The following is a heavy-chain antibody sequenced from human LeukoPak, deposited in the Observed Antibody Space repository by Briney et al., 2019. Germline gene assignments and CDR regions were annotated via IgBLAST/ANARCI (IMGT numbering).Heavy chain of an antibody. CDR1: GLTFSSYA. Sequence: PGGSLRLSCAASGLTFSSYAMHWVRQAPGKGLEWVAVISYDGSNKYYADSVKGRFTISRDNSKNTLYLQMNSLRAEDTAVYYCARDRDSVPAAPIMSPDPLLDYWGQGTLVTVSS. V-gene: IGHV3-30-3*01. J-gene: IGHJ4*02. CDR2: ISYDGSNK. CDR3: ARDRDSVPAAPIMSPDPLLDY. D-gene: IGHD2-2*01.